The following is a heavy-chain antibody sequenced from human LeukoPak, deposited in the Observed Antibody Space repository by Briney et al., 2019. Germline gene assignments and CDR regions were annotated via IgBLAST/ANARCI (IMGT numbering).Heavy chain of an antibody. J-gene: IGHJ3*02. CDR2: IRYDGSNK. D-gene: IGHD1-26*01. CDR1: GFTFSSYG. Sequence: PGGSLRLSCAASGFTFSSYGMHWVRQAPGKGLEWVAFIRYDGSNKYYADSVKGRFTISRDNFKNTLYLQMNSLRAEDTAVYYCAKDLRYSGSPRAFDIWGQGTMVSVSS. CDR3: AKDLRYSGSPRAFDI. V-gene: IGHV3-30*02.